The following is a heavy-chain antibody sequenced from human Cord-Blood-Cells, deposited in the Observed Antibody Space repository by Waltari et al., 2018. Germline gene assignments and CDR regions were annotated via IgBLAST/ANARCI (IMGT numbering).Heavy chain of an antibody. CDR1: GFTFSSYG. Sequence: QVQLVESGGGVVQPGRSLRLSCAASGFTFSSYGMHWVRQAPGKGLEWVAVYRYDGNNKYYADSVKGRFNISRENSKNTLYLEMNSLRAEDTAVYYCAREVSSYFDYWGQGTLVTVSS. J-gene: IGHJ4*02. CDR3: AREVSSYFDY. CDR2: YRYDGNNK. D-gene: IGHD3-3*02. V-gene: IGHV3-33*01.